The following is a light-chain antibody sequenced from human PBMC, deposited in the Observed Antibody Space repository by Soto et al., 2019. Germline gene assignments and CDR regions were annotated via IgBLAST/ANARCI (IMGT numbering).Light chain of an antibody. J-gene: IGLJ2*01. Sequence: QSVLTQPASVSGSPGQSITISCTGTSSDVGNYNLVSWYQQHPGKAPKLMIYDVTERPSGVSNRFSGSKSGNTASLTISGLQAEDEADYSCCSYGGNRFVVFGGGTKATVL. CDR1: SSDVGNYNL. CDR3: CSYGGNRFVV. V-gene: IGLV2-23*02. CDR2: DVT.